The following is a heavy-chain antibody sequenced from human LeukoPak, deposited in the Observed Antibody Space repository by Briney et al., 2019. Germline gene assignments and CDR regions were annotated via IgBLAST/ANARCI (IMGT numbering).Heavy chain of an antibody. CDR2: FDPEDGET. D-gene: IGHD3-10*01. CDR3: ATVMVRGVITYYFDY. V-gene: IGHV1-24*01. CDR1: GYTLTELS. J-gene: IGHJ4*02. Sequence: EASVKVSCKVSGYTLTELSMHWVRQAPGEGLEWMGGFDPEDGETIYAQKFQGRVTMTEDTSTDTAYMELSSLRSEDTAVYYCATVMVRGVITYYFDYWGQGTLVTVSS.